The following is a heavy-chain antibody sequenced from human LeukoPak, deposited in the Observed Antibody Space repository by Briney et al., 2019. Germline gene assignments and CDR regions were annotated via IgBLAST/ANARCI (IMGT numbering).Heavy chain of an antibody. V-gene: IGHV4-34*01. CDR3: ARDRRDGYNRVIDY. Sequence: PSETLSLTCAVYGGSFSGYYWSWIRQPPGKGLEWIGEINHSGSTNYNPSLKSRVTVSVDTSKNQFSLKLSSVTAADTAVYYCARDRRDGYNRVIDYWGQGTLVTVSS. D-gene: IGHD5-24*01. J-gene: IGHJ4*02. CDR2: INHSGST. CDR1: GGSFSGYY.